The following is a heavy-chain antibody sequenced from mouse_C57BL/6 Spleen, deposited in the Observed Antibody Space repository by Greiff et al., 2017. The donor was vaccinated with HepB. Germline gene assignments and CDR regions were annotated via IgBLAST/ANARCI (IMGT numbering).Heavy chain of an antibody. Sequence: EVKLVESGPGLVKPSQSLSLTCSVTGYSITSGYYWNWIRQFPGNKLEWMGYISYDGSNNYNPSLKNRISITRDTSKNQFFLKLNSVTTEDTATYYCAREGTVVADWYFDVWGTGTTVTVSS. D-gene: IGHD1-1*01. V-gene: IGHV3-6*01. J-gene: IGHJ1*03. CDR1: GYSITSGYY. CDR3: AREGTVVADWYFDV. CDR2: ISYDGSN.